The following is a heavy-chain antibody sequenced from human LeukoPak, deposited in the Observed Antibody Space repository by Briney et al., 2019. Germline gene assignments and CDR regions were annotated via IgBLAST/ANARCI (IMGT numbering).Heavy chain of an antibody. V-gene: IGHV5-51*01. Sequence: GESLKISCKGSGYSFTSHWIGWVRQMPGKGLEWMGIIYPGDSDTRYSPSSQGQVTISADKSISTAYLQWSSLKASDTAMYYCARFSDSSGYYLAPFDYWGQGTLVTVSS. CDR3: ARFSDSSGYYLAPFDY. J-gene: IGHJ4*02. CDR1: GYSFTSHW. CDR2: IYPGDSDT. D-gene: IGHD3-22*01.